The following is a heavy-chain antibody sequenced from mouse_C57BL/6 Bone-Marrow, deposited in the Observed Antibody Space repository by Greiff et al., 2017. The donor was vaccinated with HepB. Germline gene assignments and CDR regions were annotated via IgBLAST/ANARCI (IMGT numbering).Heavy chain of an antibody. J-gene: IGHJ2*01. Sequence: VKLQQSGAELARPGASVKLSCKASGYTFTSYGISWVKQRTGPGLEWIGEIYPRSGNTYYNEKFKGKATLTADKSSSTAYMELRSLTSEDSAVYFCARRRAYGSSYDFDYWGQGTTLTVSS. D-gene: IGHD1-1*01. CDR1: GYTFTSYG. V-gene: IGHV1-81*01. CDR3: ARRRAYGSSYDFDY. CDR2: IYPRSGNT.